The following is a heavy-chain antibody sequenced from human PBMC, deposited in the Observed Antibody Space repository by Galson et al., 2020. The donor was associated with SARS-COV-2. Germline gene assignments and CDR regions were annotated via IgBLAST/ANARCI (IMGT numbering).Heavy chain of an antibody. J-gene: IGHJ4*02. CDR3: ARLAYNFDGSDYYYELDS. Sequence: SETLSLTCSVSDGSISSHYWSWIRQPPGKGLQWLGYIDYNGNTSYNPSPKSRVTMSIDTSNSQFSLKLSSVTAADTAVYYCARLAYNFDGSDYYYELDSWGQGILVTVSS. CDR1: DGSISSHY. V-gene: IGHV4-59*11. D-gene: IGHD3-22*01. CDR2: IDYNGNT.